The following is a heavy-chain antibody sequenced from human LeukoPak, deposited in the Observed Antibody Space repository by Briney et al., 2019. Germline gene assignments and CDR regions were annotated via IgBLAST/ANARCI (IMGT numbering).Heavy chain of an antibody. J-gene: IGHJ5*02. CDR3: ARGGNWDWFDP. V-gene: IGHV4-61*01. Sequence: SETLSLTCTVSGGSISSSSYYWSWIRQPPGKGLEWIGYIYYSGSTNYNPSLKSRVTISVDTSKNQFSLKLSSVTAADTAVYYCARGGNWDWFDPWGQGTLVTVSS. D-gene: IGHD7-27*01. CDR2: IYYSGST. CDR1: GGSISSSSYY.